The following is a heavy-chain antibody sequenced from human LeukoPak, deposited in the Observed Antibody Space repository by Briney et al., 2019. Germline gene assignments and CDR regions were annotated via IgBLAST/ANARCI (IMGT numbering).Heavy chain of an antibody. J-gene: IGHJ6*03. V-gene: IGHV1-8*01. CDR3: ARLHWESGGIYFYYYLDV. D-gene: IGHD3-16*01. Sequence: ASVKVSCKASGYTFTSYDINWVRQAPGQGLEWMASMNPNNGNTAYARKFQGRVTMTRDTSIGTAYLELSALRSEDTAVYYCARLHWESGGIYFYYYLDVWGKGTTVTVSS. CDR2: MNPNNGNT. CDR1: GYTFTSYD.